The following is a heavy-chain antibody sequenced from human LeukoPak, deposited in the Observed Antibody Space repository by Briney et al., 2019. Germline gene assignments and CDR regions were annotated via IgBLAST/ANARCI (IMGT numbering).Heavy chain of an antibody. J-gene: IGHJ5*02. V-gene: IGHV3-7*01. CDR2: IKQDGSET. D-gene: IGHD2-15*01. Sequence: GGSLRLSCAASEFTFSCYSMSWVRQAPGKGLEWVANIKQDGSETYYVDSVKGRFSISRDNAKKSLYLQMNSLRAEDTAVYYCAREYCSGGSCSKAGFDPWGEETLVAVSS. CDR3: AREYCSGGSCSKAGFDP. CDR1: EFTFSCYS.